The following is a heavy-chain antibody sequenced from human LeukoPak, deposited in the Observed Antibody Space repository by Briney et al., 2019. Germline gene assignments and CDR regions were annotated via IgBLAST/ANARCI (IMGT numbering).Heavy chain of an antibody. Sequence: SETLSLTCTVSGGSISSYYWSWIRQPPGKGLEWIGYIYYSGSTNYNPSLKSRVTISVDTSKNQFSLKLSSVTAADTAVYYCASRLSGWYSSGWYVGYFDLWGRGTLVTVSS. CDR1: GGSISSYY. J-gene: IGHJ2*01. D-gene: IGHD6-19*01. CDR2: IYYSGST. CDR3: ASRLSGWYSSGWYVGYFDL. V-gene: IGHV4-59*01.